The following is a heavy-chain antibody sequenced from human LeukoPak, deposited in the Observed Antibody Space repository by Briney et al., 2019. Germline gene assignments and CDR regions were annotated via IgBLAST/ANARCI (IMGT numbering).Heavy chain of an antibody. J-gene: IGHJ3*02. CDR1: TFTFSSYA. Sequence: GRSLRLSCAASTFTFSSYAMHWVRQAPGKGLEWVTVISSDGSNKYYADSVKGRFTISRDNSKNTLDLQMNSLRAEDTAVYDCARGPSARFFGVAKGAFDIWGQGTMVTVSS. CDR3: ARGPSARFFGVAKGAFDI. D-gene: IGHD3-3*01. CDR2: ISSDGSNK. V-gene: IGHV3-30*04.